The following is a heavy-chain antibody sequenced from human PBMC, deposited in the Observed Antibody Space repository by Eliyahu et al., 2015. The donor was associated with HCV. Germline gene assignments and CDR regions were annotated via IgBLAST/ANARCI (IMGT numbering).Heavy chain of an antibody. Sequence: PGQGLEWMGGIIPIFGTANYAQKFQGRVTITADESTSTAYMELSSLRSEDTAVYYCARVGYYYDSSGYXLDYWGQGTLVTVSS. CDR2: IIPIFGTA. D-gene: IGHD3-22*01. V-gene: IGHV1-69*01. CDR3: ARVGYYYDSSGYXLDY. J-gene: IGHJ4*02.